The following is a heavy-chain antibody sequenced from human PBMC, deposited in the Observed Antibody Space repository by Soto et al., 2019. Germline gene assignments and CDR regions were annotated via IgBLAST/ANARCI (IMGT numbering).Heavy chain of an antibody. CDR3: ARGPPTTVVNYFDY. D-gene: IGHD4-17*01. Sequence: SETLSLTCAVYGGSFSGYYWSWIRQPPGKGLEWIGEINHSGSTNYNPSLKSRVTISVDTSKNQFSLKLSSVTAADTAVYYCARGPPTTVVNYFDYWGQGTLVTVSS. CDR2: INHSGST. V-gene: IGHV4-34*01. J-gene: IGHJ4*02. CDR1: GGSFSGYY.